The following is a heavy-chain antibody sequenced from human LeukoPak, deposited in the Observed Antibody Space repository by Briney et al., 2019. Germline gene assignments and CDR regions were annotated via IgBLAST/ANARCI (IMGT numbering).Heavy chain of an antibody. CDR1: GGSFSGYY. CDR2: INHSGST. CDR3: ARGQWFGESPPFDY. D-gene: IGHD3-10*01. Sequence: SETLSLTCAVYGGSFSGYYWSWIRQPPGKGLEWIGEINHSGSTNYNPSLKSRVTISVDTSKNQFSLKLSSVTAADTAVYYCARGQWFGESPPFDYWGQGTLVTVPS. J-gene: IGHJ4*02. V-gene: IGHV4-34*01.